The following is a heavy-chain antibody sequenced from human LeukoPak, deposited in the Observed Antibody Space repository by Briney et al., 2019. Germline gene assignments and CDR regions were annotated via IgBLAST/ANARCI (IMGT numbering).Heavy chain of an antibody. D-gene: IGHD3-22*01. CDR1: GFAFGAYT. J-gene: IGHJ4*02. CDR2: ISSTRSYM. V-gene: IGHV3-21*06. Sequence: PGGSLRLSCAASGFAFGAYTMNWVRQAPGKGLEWVSSISSTRSYMYYSDSVKGRFTISRDNAKNSLYLQMNGLRAEDTAVYYCARDRYYYDDSGSDYWGQGTLVTVSS. CDR3: ARDRYYYDDSGSDY.